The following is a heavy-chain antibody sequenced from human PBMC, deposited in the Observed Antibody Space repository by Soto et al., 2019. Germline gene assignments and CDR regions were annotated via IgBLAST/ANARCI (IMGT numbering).Heavy chain of an antibody. D-gene: IGHD3-16*01. CDR3: ARDWGRRSHIFDY. CDR1: GFPFSTYE. Sequence: EVQLVESGGGLVQPGGSLRLSCAASGFPFSTYEMNWVRQAPGKGLEWVSHISGSGSSIYYADSVKGRFTISRDNAKNSLYLQMNSLRAEDTAVYYCARDWGRRSHIFDYWGQGTLVTVSS. CDR2: ISGSGSSI. J-gene: IGHJ4*02. V-gene: IGHV3-48*03.